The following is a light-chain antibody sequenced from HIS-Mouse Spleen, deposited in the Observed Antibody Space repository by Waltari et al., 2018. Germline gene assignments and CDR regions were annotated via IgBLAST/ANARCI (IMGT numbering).Light chain of an antibody. CDR1: SSDVGRYNL. CDR3: CSYAGSSPYVV. CDR2: EGS. J-gene: IGLJ2*01. V-gene: IGLV2-23*01. Sequence: QSALTQPASVSGSPGQSITLSCTGTSSDVGRYNLVSWYQQHPGKAPKLMIYEGSKRPSGVSNRFSVSKSGNTASLTISGLQAEDEADYYCCSYAGSSPYVVFGGGTKLTVL.